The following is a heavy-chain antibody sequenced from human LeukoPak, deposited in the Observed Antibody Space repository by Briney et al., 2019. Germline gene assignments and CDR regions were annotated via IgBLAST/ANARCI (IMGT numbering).Heavy chain of an antibody. CDR1: GDSINNYF. J-gene: IGHJ5*02. CDR3: ARHKRLDP. CDR2: IYYSGST. Sequence: SETLSLTCTVSGDSINNYFWTWIRQPSGKGLEWIGYIYYSGSTNYNPSLKTRVTISLDRSKNQFSLNLSSVTAADTAVYYCARHKRLDPWGQGTLVTVSS. V-gene: IGHV4-59*01.